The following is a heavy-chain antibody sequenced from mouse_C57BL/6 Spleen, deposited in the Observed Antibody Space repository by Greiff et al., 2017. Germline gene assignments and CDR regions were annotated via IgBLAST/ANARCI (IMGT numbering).Heavy chain of an antibody. J-gene: IGHJ4*01. CDR3: ARSNYYGSSYVAYAMDY. Sequence: VQLQQPGAELVKPGASVKLSCKASGYTFTSYWMHWVKQRPGQGLEWIGMIHPNSGSTNYNEKFKSKATLTVDKSSSTAYMQLSSLTSEDSAVYYCARSNYYGSSYVAYAMDYWGQGTSVTVSS. V-gene: IGHV1-64*01. CDR2: IHPNSGST. D-gene: IGHD1-1*01. CDR1: GYTFTSYW.